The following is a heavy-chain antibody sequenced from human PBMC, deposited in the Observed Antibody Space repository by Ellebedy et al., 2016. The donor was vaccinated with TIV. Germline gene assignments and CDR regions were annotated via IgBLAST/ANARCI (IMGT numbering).Heavy chain of an antibody. CDR2: ISGSGGST. CDR1: GFTFSSYA. Sequence: GESLKISCAASGFTFSSYAMSWVRQAPGKGLEWVSAISGSGGSTYYADSVKGRFTISRDNSKNTLYLQMNSLRAEDTAVYYCAKDRSVAGQPWGQGTLVTVSS. D-gene: IGHD6-19*01. V-gene: IGHV3-23*01. J-gene: IGHJ4*02. CDR3: AKDRSVAGQP.